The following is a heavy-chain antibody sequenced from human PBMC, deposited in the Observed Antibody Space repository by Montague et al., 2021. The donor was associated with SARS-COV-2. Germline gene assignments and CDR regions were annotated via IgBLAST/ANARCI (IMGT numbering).Heavy chain of an antibody. V-gene: IGHV4-59*01. CDR2: IYYSGAT. J-gene: IGHJ6*02. Sequence: SETLSLTCTVSGGSFIGYYWNWIRQSPGKGLEWIAYIYYSGATNYNPSLKSRVTVSVDASKTHFSLKLTSVSAADTAVYYCARASEDSVGSYYPGPLDVWGQGATVTVSS. CDR1: GGSFIGYY. CDR3: ARASEDSVGSYYPGPLDV. D-gene: IGHD3-22*01.